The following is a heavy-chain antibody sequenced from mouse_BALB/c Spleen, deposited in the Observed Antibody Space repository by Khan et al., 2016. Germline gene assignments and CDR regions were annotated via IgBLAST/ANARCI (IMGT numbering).Heavy chain of an antibody. V-gene: IGHV14-3*02. D-gene: IGHD2-2*01. J-gene: IGHJ3*01. CDR1: GFNIKDTY. CDR2: IDPANDDT. CDR3: ARGIYAYGFAY. Sequence: VQLQQSGAEFVKPGASVKLSCTASGFNIKDTYLHWVKQRPEQGLEWIGRIDPANDDTRYDPKFQGKATITADTSSNTAYLQLSSLTYEDTAVYVCARGIYAYGFAYCGQGPLVTVSA.